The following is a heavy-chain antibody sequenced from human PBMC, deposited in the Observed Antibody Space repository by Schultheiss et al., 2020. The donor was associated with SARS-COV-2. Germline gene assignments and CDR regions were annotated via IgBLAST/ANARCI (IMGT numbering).Heavy chain of an antibody. CDR1: GGTFSSYA. J-gene: IGHJ4*02. V-gene: IGHV1-69*13. CDR3: ATINYCSGGSCYPYFDY. CDR2: IIPIFGTA. D-gene: IGHD2-15*01. Sequence: SVKVSCKASGGTFSSYAISWVRQAPGQGLEWMGGIIPIFGTANYAQKFQGRVTITADESTSTAYMELSSLRSEDTAVYYCATINYCSGGSCYPYFDYWGPGTLVTVSS.